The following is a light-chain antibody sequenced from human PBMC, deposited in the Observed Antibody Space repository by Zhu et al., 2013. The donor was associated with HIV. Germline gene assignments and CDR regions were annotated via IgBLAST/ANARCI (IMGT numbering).Light chain of an antibody. V-gene: IGKV3-11*01. CDR3: QLRSNWPPIT. Sequence: DIVLTQSPGTLSLSPGERATLSCRASQSISSTYLAWYQQKPGQAPRLLIYDASTRATGIPARFSGSGSGTDFTLTINSLEPEDFALYYCQLRSNWPPITFGQGTRLEIK. J-gene: IGKJ5*01. CDR2: DAS. CDR1: QSISSTY.